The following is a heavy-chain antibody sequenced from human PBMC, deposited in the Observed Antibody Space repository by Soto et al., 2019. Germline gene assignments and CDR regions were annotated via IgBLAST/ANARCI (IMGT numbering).Heavy chain of an antibody. Sequence: GGSLRLSCSPSGFTFSDYYIHCILRGPGKGLEWISYISGNGEVIQYAASARGRFTISRDNAENSVYLEMESLRDEDTALYYCARDVDADFRTDFDYWGRGTLVTVSS. CDR3: ARDVDADFRTDFDY. J-gene: IGHJ4*02. CDR1: GFTFSDYY. D-gene: IGHD4-17*01. CDR2: ISGNGEVI. V-gene: IGHV3-11*01.